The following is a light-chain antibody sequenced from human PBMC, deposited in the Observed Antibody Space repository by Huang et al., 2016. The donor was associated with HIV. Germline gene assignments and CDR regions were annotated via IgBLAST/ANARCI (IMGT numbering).Light chain of an antibody. J-gene: IGKJ3*01. CDR2: WAS. CDR1: QSLLYSSDNKNY. CDR3: QQYYSSQFT. Sequence: DIVMTQSPDSLAVSLGETATINCKSSQSLLYSSDNKNYLAWYQQRPGQPPKLLFYWASTREPGVPERVSGGGSATDFTLTISGLQAEDVAVYYCQQYYSSQFTFGPGTRVEI. V-gene: IGKV4-1*01.